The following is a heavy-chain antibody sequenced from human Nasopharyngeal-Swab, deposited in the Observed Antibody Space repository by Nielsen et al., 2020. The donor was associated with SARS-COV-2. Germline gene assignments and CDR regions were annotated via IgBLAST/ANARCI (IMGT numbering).Heavy chain of an antibody. J-gene: IGHJ6*02. V-gene: IGHV5-51*01. D-gene: IGHD1-1*01. CDR2: IYPGDSDT. CDR3: ARQLERTYYYYGMDV. Sequence: VRQMPGKGLEWMGIIYPGDSDTRYSPSFQGQVTTSADKSISTAYLQWSSLKASDTAMYYCARQLERTYYYYGMDVWGQGTTVTVS.